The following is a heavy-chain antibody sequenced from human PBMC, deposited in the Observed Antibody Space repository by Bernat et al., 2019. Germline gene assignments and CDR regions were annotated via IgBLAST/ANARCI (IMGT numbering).Heavy chain of an antibody. D-gene: IGHD3-10*01. CDR1: GYTLTELS. CDR2: FDPEAGEI. V-gene: IGHV1-24*01. CDR3: ATDTPDGLQWSRKLCFGH. Sequence: QVQLVQSGAEVKKPGASVKVSCKVSGYTLTELSMHWVRQAPRKGLEWMGGFDPEAGEIIYAQKFQGKVTMTGERSTDTADMVLSSMRSVNTAVYYCATDTPDGLQWSRKLCFGHGGQGTLVTVS. J-gene: IGHJ4*02.